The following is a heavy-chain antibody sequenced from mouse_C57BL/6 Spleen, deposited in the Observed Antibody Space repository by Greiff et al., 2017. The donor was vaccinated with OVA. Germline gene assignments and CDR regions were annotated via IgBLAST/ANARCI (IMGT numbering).Heavy chain of an antibody. D-gene: IGHD2-3*01. CDR1: GYTFTSYW. V-gene: IGHV1-5*01. CDR2: IYPGNSDT. CDR3: TRIYDGYYNGGFAY. J-gene: IGHJ3*01. Sequence: EVQRVESGTVLARPGASVKMSCKTSGYTFTSYWMHWVKQRPGQGLEWIGAIYPGNSDTSYNQKFKGKAKLTAVTSASTAYMELSSLTNEDSAVYYCTRIYDGYYNGGFAYWGQGTLVTVSA.